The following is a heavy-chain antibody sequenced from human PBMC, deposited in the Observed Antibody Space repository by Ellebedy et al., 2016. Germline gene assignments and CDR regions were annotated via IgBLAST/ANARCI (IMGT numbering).Heavy chain of an antibody. CDR3: ARSPTNTVTTHYFDV. Sequence: SETLSLTCAVSGGSIRSGGYSWSWIRRPPGKGLVLIGYIYHSGSPYYNPSLKSRVTIPVDKSKNQFSLKLSSVTAADTAVYFCARSPTNTVTTHYFDVWGQGTLVTVSS. J-gene: IGHJ4*02. D-gene: IGHD4-17*01. CDR1: GGSIRSGGYS. V-gene: IGHV4-30-2*01. CDR2: IYHSGSP.